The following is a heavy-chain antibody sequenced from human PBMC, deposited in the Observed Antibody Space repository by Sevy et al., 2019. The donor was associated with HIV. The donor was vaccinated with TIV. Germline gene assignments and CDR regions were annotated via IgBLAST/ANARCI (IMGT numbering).Heavy chain of an antibody. CDR1: GYTFTGYY. Sequence: ASVKVSCKASGYTFTGYYMHWVRQAPGQGLEWMGRINPNSGGTNYAQKFQDRVTMTRDTSISTAYMDLGRLRSDDTAVYYCARPEPAANYGMDVWGQGTTVTVSS. V-gene: IGHV1-2*06. D-gene: IGHD2-2*01. CDR2: INPNSGGT. J-gene: IGHJ6*02. CDR3: ARPEPAANYGMDV.